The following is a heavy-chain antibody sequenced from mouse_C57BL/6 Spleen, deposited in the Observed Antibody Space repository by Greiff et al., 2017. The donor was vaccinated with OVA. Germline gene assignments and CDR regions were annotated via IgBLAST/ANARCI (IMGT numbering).Heavy chain of an antibody. CDR2: INPSTGGT. Sequence: VQLQQSGPELVKPGASVKISCKASGYSFTGYYMNWVKQSPEKSLEWIGEINPSTGGTTYNQKFKAKATLTVDKSSSTAYMQLKSLTSEDSAVYYCARRGNYEGNDDWGQGTTLTVSS. V-gene: IGHV1-42*01. CDR1: GYSFTGYY. CDR3: ARRGNYEGNDD. J-gene: IGHJ2*01. D-gene: IGHD2-1*01.